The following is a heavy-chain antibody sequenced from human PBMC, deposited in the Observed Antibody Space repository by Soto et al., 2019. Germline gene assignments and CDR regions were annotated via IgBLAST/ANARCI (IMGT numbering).Heavy chain of an antibody. CDR2: INPSGGST. CDR3: ARVAAAAIPYNWFDP. V-gene: IGHV1-46*01. Sequence: SVKVSCKASGYTFTSYYMHWVRQAPGQGLEWMGIINPSGGSTSYAQKFQGRVTMTRDTSTSTVYMELSSLRSEDTAVYYCARVAAAAIPYNWFDPWGQGTLVTVSS. CDR1: GYTFTSYY. D-gene: IGHD2-2*01. J-gene: IGHJ5*02.